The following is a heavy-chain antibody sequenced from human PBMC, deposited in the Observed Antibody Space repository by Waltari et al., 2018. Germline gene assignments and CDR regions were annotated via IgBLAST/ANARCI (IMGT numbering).Heavy chain of an antibody. Sequence: QVQLVQSGTEGKKPGATVKVSCKTAGYTFISYSMHWVRQAPGQRPEWMGWINVGNGDTKYSQEFQGRVTITSDTFARTTYMELRSLRSEDMAVYFCARGSRLPFFDWWGQGTLVSVSS. D-gene: IGHD4-17*01. J-gene: IGHJ4*02. CDR2: INVGNGDT. CDR1: GYTFISYS. V-gene: IGHV1-3*03. CDR3: ARGSRLPFFDW.